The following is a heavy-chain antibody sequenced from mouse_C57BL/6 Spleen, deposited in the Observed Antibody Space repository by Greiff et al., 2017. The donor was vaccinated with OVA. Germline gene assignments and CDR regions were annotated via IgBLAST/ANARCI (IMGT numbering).Heavy chain of an antibody. CDR2: SRNKANDYTT. D-gene: IGHD1-1*01. Sequence: EVMLVESGGGLVQSGRSLRLSCATSGFTFSDFYMEWVRQAPGKGLEWIAASRNKANDYTTEYSASVKGRFIVSRDTSQSILYVQMNALRAEDTAIYYCARDAGYYGSSQGYAMDYWGQGTSVTVSS. CDR3: ARDAGYYGSSQGYAMDY. J-gene: IGHJ4*01. V-gene: IGHV7-1*01. CDR1: GFTFSDFY.